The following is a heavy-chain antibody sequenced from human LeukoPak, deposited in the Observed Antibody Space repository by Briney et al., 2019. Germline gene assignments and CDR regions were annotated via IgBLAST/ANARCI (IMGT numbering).Heavy chain of an antibody. CDR3: ARGGARYYDFWSGWGYYYYMDA. J-gene: IGHJ6*03. D-gene: IGHD3-3*01. V-gene: IGHV1-8*03. Sequence: GASVKVSCKASGYTFTSYDINWVRQATGQGLEWMGWMNPNSGNTGYAQKFQGRVTITRNTSISTAYMELSSLRSEDTAVYYCARGGARYYDFWSGWGYYYYMDAWGKGTTVTVSS. CDR2: MNPNSGNT. CDR1: GYTFTSYD.